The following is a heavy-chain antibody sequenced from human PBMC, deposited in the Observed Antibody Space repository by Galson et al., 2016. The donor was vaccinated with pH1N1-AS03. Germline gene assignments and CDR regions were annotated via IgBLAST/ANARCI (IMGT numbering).Heavy chain of an antibody. Sequence: SVKVSCKASGYTFTGFYVHWVRQAPGQGLEWMGWINPNNGVTNYAQKFEAWVTMTGDTSISTAYLELYGLKSDDTAVYYCARDPRGPCSSATCATTYYFDMDVWGQGTTVIVSS. CDR2: INPNNGVT. J-gene: IGHJ6*02. CDR3: ARDPRGPCSSATCATTYYFDMDV. V-gene: IGHV1-2*04. D-gene: IGHD1-26*01. CDR1: GYTFTGFY.